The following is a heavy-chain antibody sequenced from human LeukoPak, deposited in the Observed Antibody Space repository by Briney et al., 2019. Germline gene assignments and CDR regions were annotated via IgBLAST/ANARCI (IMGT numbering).Heavy chain of an antibody. CDR1: GFTFDDYA. J-gene: IGHJ4*02. Sequence: GGSLRLSCAASGFTFDDYAMHWVRQAPGKGLEGVSGISWNSGSIGYADSVKGRFTISRDNAKTSLYLQMNSLRAEDTALYYCGKLGISGSYGYLGDYWGQGTLVTVSS. CDR3: GKLGISGSYGYLGDY. D-gene: IGHD1-26*01. CDR2: ISWNSGSI. V-gene: IGHV3-9*01.